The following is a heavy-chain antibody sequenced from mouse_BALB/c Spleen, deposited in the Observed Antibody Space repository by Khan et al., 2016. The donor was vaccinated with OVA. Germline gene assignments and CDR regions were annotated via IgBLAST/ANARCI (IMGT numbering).Heavy chain of an antibody. CDR1: GYTFTNYG. Sequence: QIQLVQSGPELKKPGETVKISCKASGYTFTNYGMNWVKQAPGKGLKWMGWINTYTGEPTYADDFKGRFAFSLETSANTAYLQINNLKNEEKVTYFSTSSASYWFFDVWGAGTTVTVSS. J-gene: IGHJ1*01. CDR3: TSSASYWFFDV. CDR2: INTYTGEP. D-gene: IGHD6-1*01. V-gene: IGHV9-1*02.